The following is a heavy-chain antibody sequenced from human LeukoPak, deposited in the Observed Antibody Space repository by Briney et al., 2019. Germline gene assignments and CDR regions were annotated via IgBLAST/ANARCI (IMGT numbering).Heavy chain of an antibody. D-gene: IGHD3-10*01. J-gene: IGHJ3*02. V-gene: IGHV3-21*01. CDR3: ARDYYGSGSYSRGDAFDI. Sequence: GGSLRLSCAASGFTFSSYSMNWVRQAPGKGLEWVSSTSSSSSYIYYADSVKGRFTISRDNAKNSLYLQMNSLRAEDTAVYYCARDYYGSGSYSRGDAFDIWGQGTMVTVSS. CDR2: TSSSSSYI. CDR1: GFTFSSYS.